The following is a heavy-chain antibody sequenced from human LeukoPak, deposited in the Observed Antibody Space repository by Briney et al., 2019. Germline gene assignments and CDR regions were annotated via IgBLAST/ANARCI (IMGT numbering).Heavy chain of an antibody. V-gene: IGHV3-43*01. CDR2: INRRGHT. D-gene: IGHD2-21*02. CDR1: GFTFVGFT. CDR3: AKEVDCPSDCLFFHS. J-gene: IGHJ4*02. Sequence: PGGSRRFSCAPPGFTFVGFTSTWFGKTPGKGLGWVSLINRRGHTFYADSVKGRFTISRDNSRNSVFLQMNSLRPEDTALYHCAKEVDCPSDCLFFHSWGQGTLVTVSS.